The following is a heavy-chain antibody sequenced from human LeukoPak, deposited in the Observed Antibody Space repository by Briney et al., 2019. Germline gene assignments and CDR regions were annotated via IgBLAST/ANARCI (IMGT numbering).Heavy chain of an antibody. D-gene: IGHD4-17*01. CDR3: ARESSTVAFDI. Sequence: SETLSLTCNVSGGSVSSVGHYWGWIRQPPGKVLEWIGSAYFTGATYYNPSLKSRVTMSVDASKNQVSLKLTSVTAADTAVYYCARESSTVAFDIWGQGTLITVSS. J-gene: IGHJ3*02. V-gene: IGHV4-39*07. CDR2: AYFTGAT. CDR1: GGSVSSVGHY.